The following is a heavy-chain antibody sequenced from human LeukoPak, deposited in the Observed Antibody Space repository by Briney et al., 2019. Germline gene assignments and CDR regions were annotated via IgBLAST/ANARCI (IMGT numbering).Heavy chain of an antibody. V-gene: IGHV3-7*01. J-gene: IGHJ4*02. CDR3: ARDKAVGPTLLDY. CDR2: IKQDGSEK. Sequence: GGSLRLSCAASGFTFSSYAMSWVRQAPGKGLEWVANIKQDGSEKYFVDSVGGRFTISRDNAKNSLYLEMNSLRAEDTAAYYCARDKAVGPTLLDYWGQGTLVTVSS. D-gene: IGHD1-26*01. CDR1: GFTFSSYA.